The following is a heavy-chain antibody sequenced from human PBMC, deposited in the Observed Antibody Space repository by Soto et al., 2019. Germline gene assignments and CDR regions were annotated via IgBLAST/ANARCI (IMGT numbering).Heavy chain of an antibody. CDR2: IKQDGSEK. D-gene: IGHD1-26*01. Sequence: GGSLRLSCAASGFTVSSDWMSWVRQAPGKGVEWVANIKQDGSEKYYVDSVKGRFTISRDNAKNSLYLQMNSLRAEDTAVYYCAIGIVEAWDDSFDIWGQGTMVTVSS. V-gene: IGHV3-7*03. CDR1: GFTVSSDW. J-gene: IGHJ3*02. CDR3: AIGIVEAWDDSFDI.